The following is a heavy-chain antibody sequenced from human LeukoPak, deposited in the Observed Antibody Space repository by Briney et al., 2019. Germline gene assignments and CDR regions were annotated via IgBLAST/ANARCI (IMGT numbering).Heavy chain of an antibody. CDR1: GGTFSSYA. J-gene: IGHJ4*02. V-gene: IGHV1-69*05. D-gene: IGHD3-16*02. CDR2: IIPIFGTA. Sequence: ASVKVSCKASGGTFSSYAISWVRQAPGQGLEWMGRIIPIFGTANYAQKFQGRVTITMDESTSTAYMELSSLRSEDTAVYYCAREQGDYVWGSYRNFDYWGQGTLVTVSS. CDR3: AREQGDYVWGSYRNFDY.